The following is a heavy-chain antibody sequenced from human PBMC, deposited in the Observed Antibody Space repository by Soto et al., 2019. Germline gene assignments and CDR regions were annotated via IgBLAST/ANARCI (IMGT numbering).Heavy chain of an antibody. CDR2: INPSAGST. J-gene: IGHJ4*02. CDR3: ARGPLYNWNPFDY. Sequence: ASVKVSCKASGYTFTSYGISWVRQAPGQGLEWMGMINPSAGSTSYAQKFQGRVTMTRDTSTSTVYMELSSLRSEDTAVYYCARGPLYNWNPFDYWGQGTLVTVSS. CDR1: GYTFTSYG. D-gene: IGHD1-20*01. V-gene: IGHV1-46*01.